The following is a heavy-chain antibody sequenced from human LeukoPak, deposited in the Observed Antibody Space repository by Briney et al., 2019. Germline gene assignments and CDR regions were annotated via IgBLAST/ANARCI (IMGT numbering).Heavy chain of an antibody. CDR1: GFTFSDYY. CDR2: ISSSSSYT. D-gene: IGHD2-8*02. J-gene: IGHJ4*02. CDR3: ARDGYWCRDY. V-gene: IGHV3-11*05. Sequence: GGSLRLSCAASGFTFSDYYMSWIRQAPGKGLEWVSYISSSSSYTNYADSVKGRFTISRDNAQNSLYLQMDSLRVEDTAMYYCARDGYWCRDYWGQGTLVTVSS.